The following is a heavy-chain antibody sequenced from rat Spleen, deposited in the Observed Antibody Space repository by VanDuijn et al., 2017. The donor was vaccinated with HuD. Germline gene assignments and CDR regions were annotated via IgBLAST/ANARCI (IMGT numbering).Heavy chain of an antibody. V-gene: IGHV5-29*01. CDR1: GFTFSDFY. J-gene: IGHJ3*01. CDR3: TRQDTSGYSNWFTY. Sequence: EVQLVESDGGLVQPGRSLKLSCAASGFTFSDFYMAWVRQAPTKGLEWVATITNTGGSTYYPDSVKGRFTVSRENAKSTLHLLMDSLRSEDTATYYCTRQDTSGYSNWFTYWGQGTLVTVSS. CDR2: ITNTGGST. D-gene: IGHD4-3*01.